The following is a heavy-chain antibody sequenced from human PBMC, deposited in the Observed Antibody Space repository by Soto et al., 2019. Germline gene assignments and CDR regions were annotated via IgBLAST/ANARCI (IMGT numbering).Heavy chain of an antibody. Sequence: EGQLVESGGGLVQPGGSLRLSCAASGITFISYWMHWFRQVPGKGLVWVAHLNSDGSTTTYADSVKGRFTISRDNAKSTLDLQMNGLRAEDTAVYYCARGSVGANFAYWGQGTLVTVSS. CDR3: ARGSVGANFAY. J-gene: IGHJ4*02. CDR2: LNSDGSTT. D-gene: IGHD1-26*01. CDR1: GITFISYW. V-gene: IGHV3-74*03.